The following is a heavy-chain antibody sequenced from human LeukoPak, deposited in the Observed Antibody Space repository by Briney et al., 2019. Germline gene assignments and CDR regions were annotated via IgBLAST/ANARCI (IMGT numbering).Heavy chain of an antibody. Sequence: GGSLRLTCAASGFTFSSYALSWVRQAPGKGLEWVSVISASGGTTYYADSVKGRFTISRDTSKDTVYLQMHSLRAEDTAVYYCAKGDVLPSYPTFDYWGQGTLVTVSS. J-gene: IGHJ4*02. CDR3: AKGDVLPSYPTFDY. V-gene: IGHV3-23*01. CDR2: ISASGGTT. D-gene: IGHD3-9*01. CDR1: GFTFSSYA.